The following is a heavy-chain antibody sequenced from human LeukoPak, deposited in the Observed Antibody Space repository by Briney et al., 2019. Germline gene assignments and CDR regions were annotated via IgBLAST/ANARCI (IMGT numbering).Heavy chain of an antibody. Sequence: ASVKVSCKASGYTFTSYDINWVRQATGQGLEWMGWMNPNSGNTGYAPKFQGRVTMTRNTSISTAYMELSSLRSEDTAVYYCARVATVVTPDWFDPWGQGTLVTVSS. CDR1: GYTFTSYD. CDR2: MNPNSGNT. V-gene: IGHV1-8*01. D-gene: IGHD4-23*01. J-gene: IGHJ5*02. CDR3: ARVATVVTPDWFDP.